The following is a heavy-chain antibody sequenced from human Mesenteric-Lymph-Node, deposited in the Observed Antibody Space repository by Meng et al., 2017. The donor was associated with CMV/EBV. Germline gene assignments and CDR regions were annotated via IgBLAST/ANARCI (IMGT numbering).Heavy chain of an antibody. CDR2: ISSSSSSI. J-gene: IGHJ4*02. Sequence: GGSLRLSCAASGLTFSAQTMNWVRQAPGKGLEWVSSISSSSSSIYYADSVKGRFTISRDNAKNSLYLQMNSLRAEDTAVYYCARDHNWSFDYWGQGTLVTVSS. CDR1: GLTFSAQT. CDR3: ARDHNWSFDY. V-gene: IGHV3-21*04. D-gene: IGHD1-1*01.